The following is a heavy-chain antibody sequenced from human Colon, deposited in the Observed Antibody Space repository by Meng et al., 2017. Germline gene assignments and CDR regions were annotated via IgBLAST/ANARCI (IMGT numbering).Heavy chain of an antibody. CDR1: GFTFSTYA. Sequence: VQGVESWGGVVQPGRSLRLSCAVSGFTFSTYAVHWVRQAPGKGLEWVAFISYDGNIKYYADSVKGRFTISRDRSKNTLFLQMNSLRGDDTSVYYCARDSGIYFDFWGQGTLVTVSS. D-gene: IGHD1-26*01. J-gene: IGHJ4*02. CDR2: ISYDGNIK. CDR3: ARDSGIYFDF. V-gene: IGHV3-30-3*01.